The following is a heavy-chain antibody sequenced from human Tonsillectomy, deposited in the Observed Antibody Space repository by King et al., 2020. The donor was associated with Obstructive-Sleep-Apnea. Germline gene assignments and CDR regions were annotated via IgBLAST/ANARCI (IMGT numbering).Heavy chain of an antibody. CDR3: YGSGYSDSFHI. CDR1: GFILSNYG. Sequence: VQLVESGGGVVQPGRSLRLSCAASGFILSNYGMHWVRQAPGKGLEWVAVILYDGSNSYYADSVKGRFTISRDNSNNTLYLQMRSLRAEDTAVYYCYGSGYSDSFHIWVQGTMVTVSS. D-gene: IGHD3-10*01. V-gene: IGHV3-30*03. J-gene: IGHJ3*02. CDR2: ILYDGSNS.